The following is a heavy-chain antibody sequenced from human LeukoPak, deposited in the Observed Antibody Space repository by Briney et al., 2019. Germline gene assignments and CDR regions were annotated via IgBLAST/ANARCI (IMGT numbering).Heavy chain of an antibody. J-gene: IGHJ4*02. CDR1: GGTFSSYA. CDR3: ARATGYYDSSGYYRAPGYFDY. Sequence: ASVKVSCKASGGTFSSYAISWVRQAPGQGLEWMGRIIPILGIANYAQKFQGRVTITADKSTSIAYMELSSLRSEDTAVYYCARATGYYDSSGYYRAPGYFDYWGQGTLVTVSS. V-gene: IGHV1-69*04. CDR2: IIPILGIA. D-gene: IGHD3-22*01.